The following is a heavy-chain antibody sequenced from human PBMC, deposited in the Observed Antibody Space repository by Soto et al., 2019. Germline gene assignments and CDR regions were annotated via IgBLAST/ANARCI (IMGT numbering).Heavy chain of an antibody. Sequence: ASVKVSCKASGYTFNSYYMHWVRQAPGQGLEWMGIINPSGGSTSYAQKFQGRVTMTRDTSTSTVYMELSSLRSEDTAVYYCARDGVTMVRGVIITFYYYMDVWGKGTTVTVSS. V-gene: IGHV1-46*02. CDR1: GYTFNSYY. J-gene: IGHJ6*03. D-gene: IGHD3-10*01. CDR3: ARDGVTMVRGVIITFYYYMDV. CDR2: INPSGGST.